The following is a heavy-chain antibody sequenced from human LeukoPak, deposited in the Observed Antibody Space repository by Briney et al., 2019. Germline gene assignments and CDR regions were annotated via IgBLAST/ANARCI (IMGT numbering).Heavy chain of an antibody. CDR1: GGSFSGYY. CDR2: INHSGST. J-gene: IGHJ4*02. Sequence: SETLSLTCAVYGGSFSGYYWSWIRQPPGKGLEWIGEINHSGSTNYNPSLKSRVTISVDTSKNQFSLKLSSVTAADTAVYYCARGYRELRRDFDYWGQGTLVTVSS. D-gene: IGHD1-26*01. CDR3: ARGYRELRRDFDY. V-gene: IGHV4-34*01.